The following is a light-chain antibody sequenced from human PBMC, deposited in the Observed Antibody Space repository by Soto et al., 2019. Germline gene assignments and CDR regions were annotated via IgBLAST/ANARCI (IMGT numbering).Light chain of an antibody. CDR2: AAS. Sequence: DIQMTKSPSSLSASLGDRVTIACRASQSISRYLNWYQHKRGKSPKLLIYAASSLKTGVPSRFSGSGSGTDFTLTISSLQPEDFATYYCQQTYSIPLTFGGWTKVEI. V-gene: IGKV1-39*01. J-gene: IGKJ4*01. CDR1: QSISRY. CDR3: QQTYSIPLT.